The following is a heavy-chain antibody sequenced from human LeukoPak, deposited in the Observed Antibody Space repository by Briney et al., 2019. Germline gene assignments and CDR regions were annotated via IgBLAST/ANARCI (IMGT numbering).Heavy chain of an antibody. CDR1: GFTFSSST. Sequence: GGSLRLSCAASGFTFSSSTMSWVRQSPGKGLEWVANIKEDGTEKYYVDSVKGRLTIFRDNAKNSLYLQMNSLRAEDTAVYYCARPHNNWRWYFDLWGRGTLVTVSS. D-gene: IGHD3-3*01. V-gene: IGHV3-7*03. CDR3: ARPHNNWRWYFDL. J-gene: IGHJ2*01. CDR2: IKEDGTEK.